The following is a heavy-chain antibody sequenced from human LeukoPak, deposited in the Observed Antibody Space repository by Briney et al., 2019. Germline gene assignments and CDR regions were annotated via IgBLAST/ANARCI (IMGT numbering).Heavy chain of an antibody. V-gene: IGHV3-15*01. CDR3: TTGRYDFWSGYFDY. J-gene: IGHJ4*02. Sequence: GGSLRLSCAASGFTFSSYSMNWVRQAPGKGLEWVGRIKSKTDGGTTDYAAPVKGRFTISRDDSKNTLYLQMNSLKTEDTAVYYCTTGRYDFWSGYFDYWGQGTLVTVSS. CDR2: IKSKTDGGTT. D-gene: IGHD3-3*01. CDR1: GFTFSSYS.